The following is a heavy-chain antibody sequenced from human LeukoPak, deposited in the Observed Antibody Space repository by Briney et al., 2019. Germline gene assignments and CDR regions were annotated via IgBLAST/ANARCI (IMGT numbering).Heavy chain of an antibody. CDR2: SSSTSSYI. D-gene: IGHD3-3*01. CDR3: ASSDFWSGYHHYFDY. V-gene: IGHV3-21*01. Sequence: GGSLRLSCAASGFTLISYSMNWVRQAPGKGLEWVSSSSSTSSYIYYADSVKGRFTLSRDNAKNSVYLQVNSLRAEDAAVYYCASSDFWSGYHHYFDYWGQGTLVTVSS. CDR1: GFTLISYS. J-gene: IGHJ4*02.